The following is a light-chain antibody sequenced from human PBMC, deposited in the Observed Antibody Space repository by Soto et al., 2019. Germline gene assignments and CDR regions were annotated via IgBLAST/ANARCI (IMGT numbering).Light chain of an antibody. V-gene: IGLV1-40*01. CDR3: QSYDSSLSGWV. CDR1: SSNIGAGYD. J-gene: IGLJ3*02. Sequence: QAVLTQPPSVSGAPGQTVTISCTGSSSNIGAGYDVHWYQQLPGTAPKLLIYGNSNRPSGVPDRFSGSKSGTSASLAITGLQAEDEADYYCQSYDSSLSGWVFGGGTKLT. CDR2: GNS.